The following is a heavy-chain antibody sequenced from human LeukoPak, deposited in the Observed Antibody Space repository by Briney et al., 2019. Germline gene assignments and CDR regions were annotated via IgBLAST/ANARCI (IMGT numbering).Heavy chain of an antibody. CDR2: IHRSGST. Sequence: PSETLSLTCTVSGGSISSVGYYWSWIRQPPGKGLEWIGHIHRSGSTYYNPSLKSRVTILADSSKNQFSLKLNSVTAADTAVYYCEVRGGPYDFWGQGTLVTVSS. J-gene: IGHJ4*02. CDR3: EVRGGPYDF. CDR1: GGSISSVGYY. V-gene: IGHV4-30-2*01. D-gene: IGHD3-10*01.